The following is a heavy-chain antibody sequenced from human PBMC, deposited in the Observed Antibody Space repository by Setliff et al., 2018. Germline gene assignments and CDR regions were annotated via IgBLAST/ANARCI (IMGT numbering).Heavy chain of an antibody. CDR3: TTDHPGGGSTW. D-gene: IGHD3-16*01. CDR2: IKSKTDGGTT. Sequence: LRLSCAASGFTFSNAWMSWVRHAPGKGLEWVGRIKSKTDGGTTDYAAPVKGRFTISRDDSKNTLYLQMNSLKTEDTAVYYCTTDHPGGGSTWWGQGTLVTVSS. J-gene: IGHJ4*02. CDR1: GFTFSNAW. V-gene: IGHV3-15*01.